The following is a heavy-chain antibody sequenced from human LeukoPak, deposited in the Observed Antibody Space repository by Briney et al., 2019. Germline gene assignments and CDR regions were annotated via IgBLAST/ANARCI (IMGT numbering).Heavy chain of an antibody. CDR1: GGSISNYY. CDR3: ARGGYSNYVRWYFDL. CDR2: IYYSGST. V-gene: IGHV4-59*01. Sequence: SETLSLTCTVSGGSISNYYWSWIRQPPGKGLEWIGYIYYSGSTNYNPSLKSRVTISVDTSKNQFSLQLSSVTAADTAVYYCARGGYSNYVRWYFDLWGRGTRVTVSS. J-gene: IGHJ2*01. D-gene: IGHD4-11*01.